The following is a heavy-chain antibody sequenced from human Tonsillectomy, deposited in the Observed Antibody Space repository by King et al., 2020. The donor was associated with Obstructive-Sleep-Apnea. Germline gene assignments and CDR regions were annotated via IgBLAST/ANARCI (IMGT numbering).Heavy chain of an antibody. CDR2: INPNSGGT. CDR3: ASYGTVGAIGYFDY. CDR1: GYTFTNYY. V-gene: IGHV1-2*02. D-gene: IGHD1-26*01. Sequence: QVQLVESGAEVKKPGASVKVSCKPSGYTFTNYYMHWVRQAPGQGLDWMGWINPNSGGTNYAQKFQGRVTMTRDTSISTAYMELSRLRSDDMAVYYCASYGTVGAIGYFDYWGQGTLVTVSS. J-gene: IGHJ4*02.